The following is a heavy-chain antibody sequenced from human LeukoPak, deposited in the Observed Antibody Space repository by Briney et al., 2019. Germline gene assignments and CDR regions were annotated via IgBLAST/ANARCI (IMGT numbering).Heavy chain of an antibody. CDR1: GYTFTGCY. V-gene: IGHV1-2*02. CDR2: INPNSGGT. Sequence: ASVKVSCKASGYTFTGCYMHWVRQAPGQGLEWMGWINPNSGGTNYAQKFQGRVTMTRDTSISTAYMELSRLRSDDTAVYYCARERALRKNWFDPWGQGTLVTVSS. J-gene: IGHJ5*02. CDR3: ARERALRKNWFDP.